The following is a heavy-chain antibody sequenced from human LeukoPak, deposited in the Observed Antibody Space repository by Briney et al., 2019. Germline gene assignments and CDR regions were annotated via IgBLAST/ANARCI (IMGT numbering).Heavy chain of an antibody. V-gene: IGHV5-51*01. D-gene: IGHD3-22*01. CDR2: IYPGDSDT. Sequence: GESLKTSCKGSGYSFTSYWIGWVRQMPGKGLEWMGIIYPGDSDTRYSPSFQGQVTISADKSISTAYLQWSSLKASDTAMYYGARNDRGTFKGPLDYGGQEPLAPVSS. CDR1: GYSFTSYW. J-gene: IGHJ4*02. CDR3: ARNDRGTFKGPLDY.